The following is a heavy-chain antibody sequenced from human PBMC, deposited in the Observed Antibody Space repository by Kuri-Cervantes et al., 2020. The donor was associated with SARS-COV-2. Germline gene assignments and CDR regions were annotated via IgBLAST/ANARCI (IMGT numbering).Heavy chain of an antibody. Sequence: ASVQVSCKASGYTFTSYGISWVRQAPGQGLEWMGWISAYNGNTNYAQKLQGRVTMTTDTSTSTAYMELRSLRSDDTAGYYCASDTGSGWYLGTMPTPFDSWGQGTLVTVSS. CDR2: ISAYNGNT. CDR1: GYTFTSYG. D-gene: IGHD6-19*01. J-gene: IGHJ4*02. CDR3: ASDTGSGWYLGTMPTPFDS. V-gene: IGHV1-18*04.